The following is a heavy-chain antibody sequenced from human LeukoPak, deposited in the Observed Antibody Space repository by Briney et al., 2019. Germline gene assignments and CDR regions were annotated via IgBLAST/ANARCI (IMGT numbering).Heavy chain of an antibody. Sequence: GGSLRLSCAASGFTFNTYAMSWVRQAPGKGLEWVSAISGSGGSTYYADSVKGRFTISRDTSKNTLYLQMNSLRAEDTAVYYCVRFRGSFGLDYWGQGTLVTVSS. CDR3: VRFRGSFGLDY. CDR2: ISGSGGST. J-gene: IGHJ4*02. V-gene: IGHV3-23*01. D-gene: IGHD3-10*01. CDR1: GFTFNTYA.